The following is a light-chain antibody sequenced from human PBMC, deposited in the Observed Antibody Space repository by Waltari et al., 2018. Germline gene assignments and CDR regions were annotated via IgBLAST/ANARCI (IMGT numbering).Light chain of an antibody. CDR3: CSYAGLNNFPYV. Sequence: QSALTQPPSASGSPGQSVTISCTGTRSDIGSSNSVSWYQHHPGKAPKLMIYEVTKRPSGVPDRFSGSKSGNTASLTVSGLQADDEADYYCCSYAGLNNFPYVFGTGTKVTVL. V-gene: IGLV2-8*01. J-gene: IGLJ1*01. CDR1: RSDIGSSNS. CDR2: EVT.